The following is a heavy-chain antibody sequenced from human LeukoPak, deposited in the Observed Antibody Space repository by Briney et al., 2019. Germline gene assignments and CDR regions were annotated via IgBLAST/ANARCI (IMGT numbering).Heavy chain of an antibody. CDR3: ARGRAPEN. V-gene: IGHV4-34*01. CDR2: INHSGST. J-gene: IGHJ4*02. Sequence: SETLSLTCAVYSGSFSTYYWNWVRQPPGKGLEWIGEINHSGSTNYNPSLKSRGTISVDTSKNQFSLKLSSVTAADTAVYYCARGRAPENWGQGTLVTVSS. CDR1: SGSFSTYY.